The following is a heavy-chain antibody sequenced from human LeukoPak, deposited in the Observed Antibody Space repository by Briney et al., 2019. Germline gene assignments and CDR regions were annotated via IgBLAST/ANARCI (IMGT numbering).Heavy chain of an antibody. J-gene: IGHJ4*02. D-gene: IGHD3-22*01. CDR3: ARAGYDSSGYCDY. V-gene: IGHV3-30-3*01. CDR2: ISYDGSNK. Sequence: PGRSLRLSCAASGFTFSSYAMHWVRQAPGKGLEWVAVISYDGSNKYYADSVKGRFTISRDNSKNTLYLQMNSLRAEDTAVYYCARAGYDSSGYCDYWGQGTLVTVSS. CDR1: GFTFSSYA.